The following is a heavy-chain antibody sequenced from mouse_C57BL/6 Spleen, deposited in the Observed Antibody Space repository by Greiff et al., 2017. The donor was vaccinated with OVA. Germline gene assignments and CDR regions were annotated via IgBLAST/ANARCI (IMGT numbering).Heavy chain of an antibody. J-gene: IGHJ3*01. CDR3: ARSDYGYDFFAY. CDR2: IDPSDSET. D-gene: IGHD2-2*01. V-gene: IGHV1-52*01. CDR1: GYTFTSYW. Sequence: QVQLKQPGAELVRPGSSVKLSCKASGYTFTSYWMHWVKQRPIQGLEWIGNIDPSDSETHYNQKFKDKATLTVDKSSSTAYMQLSSLTSEDSAVYYCARSDYGYDFFAYWGQGTLVTVSA.